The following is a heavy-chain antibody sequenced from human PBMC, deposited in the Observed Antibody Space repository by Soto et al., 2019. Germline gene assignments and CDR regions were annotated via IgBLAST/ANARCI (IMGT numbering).Heavy chain of an antibody. D-gene: IGHD6-6*01. V-gene: IGHV3-33*01. CDR3: ARDEEYSSSSGGDYYYSGMDV. CDR1: GFTFSSYG. Sequence: GGSLRLSCAASGFTFSSYGMHWVRQAPGKGLEWVAVIWYDGSNKYYADSVKGRFTISRDNSKNTLYLQMNSLRAEDTAVYYCARDEEYSSSSGGDYYYSGMDVWGQGTTVTVSS. J-gene: IGHJ6*02. CDR2: IWYDGSNK.